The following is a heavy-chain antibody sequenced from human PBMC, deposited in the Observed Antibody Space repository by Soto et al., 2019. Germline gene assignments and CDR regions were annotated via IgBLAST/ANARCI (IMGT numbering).Heavy chain of an antibody. CDR3: SIYCGPSTPYDSSGSKSLNWFDP. V-gene: IGHV3-33*01. Sequence: PGGSLRLSCAASGFTFSSYCIHWVRQAPCKGLEWVAVIWYDGSNKYYADSVKGRFTISRDNSKNTLYLQMNSLRAEDTAVYYCSIYCGPSTPYDSSGSKSLNWFDPLGQGTLVTVSS. CDR2: IWYDGSNK. CDR1: GFTFSSYC. J-gene: IGHJ5*02. D-gene: IGHD3-22*01.